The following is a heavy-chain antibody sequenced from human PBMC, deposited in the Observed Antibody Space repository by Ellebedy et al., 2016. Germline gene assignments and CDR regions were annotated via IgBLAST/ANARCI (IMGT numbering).Heavy chain of an antibody. V-gene: IGHV3-23*01. J-gene: IGHJ5*01. CDR1: GFTFSVYV. CDR3: ARLPTGYPNWFDS. Sequence: GESLKISCAASGFTFSVYVMGWVRQAPGKGLEWVSAIRGGGSSTYYPDSVKGRFTVSRDDSKNTLYLQMNSLRAEDTAVYYCARLPTGYPNWFDSWGLGTLVTVSS. CDR2: IRGGGSST. D-gene: IGHD6-13*01.